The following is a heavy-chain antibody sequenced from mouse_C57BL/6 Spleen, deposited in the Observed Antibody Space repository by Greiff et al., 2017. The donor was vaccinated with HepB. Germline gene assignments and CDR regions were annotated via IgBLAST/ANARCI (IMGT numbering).Heavy chain of an antibody. D-gene: IGHD1-1*01. CDR2: ISDGGSYT. J-gene: IGHJ1*03. V-gene: IGHV5-4*01. Sequence: EVQLVESGGGLVKPGGSLKLSCAASGFTFSSYAMSWVRQTPEKRLEWVATISDGGSYTYYPDNVKGRFTISRDNAKNNLYLQMSHLKSEDTAMYYCARDYGSSLRYFDVWGTGTTVTVSS. CDR1: GFTFSSYA. CDR3: ARDYGSSLRYFDV.